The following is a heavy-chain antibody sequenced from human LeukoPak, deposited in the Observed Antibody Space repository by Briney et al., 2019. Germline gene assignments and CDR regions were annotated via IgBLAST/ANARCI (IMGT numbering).Heavy chain of an antibody. J-gene: IGHJ4*02. D-gene: IGHD6-19*01. Sequence: PGGSLRLSCVASGFTLSNAWMSWVRQAPGKGLEWVGRIKSKTAGGTADFAAPVKGRFTMSRDDSKNTLYLQMNSLKAEDTAVYYCVLAHTSGCYYVSWGQGTLVTVPS. CDR2: IKSKTAGGTA. CDR1: GFTLSNAW. CDR3: VLAHTSGCYYVS. V-gene: IGHV3-15*01.